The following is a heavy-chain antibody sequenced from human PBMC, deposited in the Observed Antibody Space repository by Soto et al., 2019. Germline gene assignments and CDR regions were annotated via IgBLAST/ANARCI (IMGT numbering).Heavy chain of an antibody. D-gene: IGHD3-22*01. CDR2: IIPILGIA. J-gene: IGHJ6*02. V-gene: IGHV1-69*02. CDR1: GGTFSSYT. Sequence: SVKVSCKASGGTFSSYTISWVRQAPGQGLEWMGRIIPILGIANYAQILQGRVSMTTDTSTKTAYIEVRSLRSDDTAVYYCARGGYYDSSGSRNYHYYGMNVWGQGTTVTV. CDR3: ARGGYYDSSGSRNYHYYGMNV.